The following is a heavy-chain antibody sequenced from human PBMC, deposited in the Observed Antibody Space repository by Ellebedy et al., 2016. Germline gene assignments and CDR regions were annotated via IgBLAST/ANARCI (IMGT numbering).Heavy chain of an antibody. D-gene: IGHD6-19*01. CDR1: GFTFSSYA. V-gene: IGHV3-30-3*01. CDR3: ARDRGWNYYYYGMDV. J-gene: IGHJ6*02. Sequence: GESLKISCAASGFTFSSYAMHWVRQAPGKGLEWVAVISYDGSNKYYADSVKGRFTISRDTSKNTLYLQMNSLRAEDTAVYYCARDRGWNYYYYGMDVWGQGTTVTVSS. CDR2: ISYDGSNK.